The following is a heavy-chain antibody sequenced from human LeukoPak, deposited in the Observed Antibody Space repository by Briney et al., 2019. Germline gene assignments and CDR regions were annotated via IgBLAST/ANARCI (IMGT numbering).Heavy chain of an antibody. CDR1: GFTFSTYA. Sequence: GGSLRLSCAASGFTFSTYAMHWVRQAPGKGLEWVSGISASGGSTFYADSVKGRFTISKDNSKNTLFLQMNSLRREDTAMYYCAKASDRYYFDYLGQATPVTVSS. CDR2: ISASGGST. J-gene: IGHJ4*02. D-gene: IGHD2-21*01. V-gene: IGHV3-23*01. CDR3: AKASDRYYFDY.